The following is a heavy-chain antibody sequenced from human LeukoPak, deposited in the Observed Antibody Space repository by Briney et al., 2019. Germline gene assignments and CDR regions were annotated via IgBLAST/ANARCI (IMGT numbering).Heavy chain of an antibody. CDR1: GFTFNDYA. Sequence: PGGSLRLSCAASGFTFNDYAMSWVRQAPGKGLEWVSAISDDGRSTYYADSVKGRFTISRDNSKNTLYLQMNSLRAEDTAVYYCAKNLLGSGPFSWYFDLWGRGTLVTVSS. J-gene: IGHJ2*01. CDR2: ISDDGRST. CDR3: AKNLLGSGPFSWYFDL. V-gene: IGHV3-23*01. D-gene: IGHD2-15*01.